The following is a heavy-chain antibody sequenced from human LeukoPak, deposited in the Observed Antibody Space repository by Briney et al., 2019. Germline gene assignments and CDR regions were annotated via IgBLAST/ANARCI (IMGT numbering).Heavy chain of an antibody. V-gene: IGHV3-9*01. Sequence: GESLRLSCAASGFTFSDYAMYWVRQAPGKGLEWVSGISWNSGTIGYADSVKGRFTISRDNAKNSLYLQMNSLRAEDTALYFCAVDLYSSVWYGAFGVWGQGTMVTVST. CDR3: AVDLYSSVWYGAFGV. CDR1: GFTFSDYA. J-gene: IGHJ3*01. D-gene: IGHD6-19*01. CDR2: ISWNSGTI.